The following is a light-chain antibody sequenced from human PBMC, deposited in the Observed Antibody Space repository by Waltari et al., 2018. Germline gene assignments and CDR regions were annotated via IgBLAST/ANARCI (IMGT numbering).Light chain of an antibody. CDR2: WAS. Sequence: EILMTQSPDSLAVSVGERATISCKSSQSVLYSSDNRNYLAWYQQKPGQPPNLLIYWASTRESGVPDRFSGSGSGTDFTLTISSLQAEDVAVYYCQQYYITPLSFGGGTKVEIK. CDR1: QSVLYSSDNRNY. J-gene: IGKJ4*01. CDR3: QQYYITPLS. V-gene: IGKV4-1*01.